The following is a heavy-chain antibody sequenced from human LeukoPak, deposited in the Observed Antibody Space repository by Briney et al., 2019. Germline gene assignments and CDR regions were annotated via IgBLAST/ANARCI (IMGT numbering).Heavy chain of an antibody. D-gene: IGHD3-22*01. J-gene: IGHJ4*02. CDR1: GYTFTGFF. V-gene: IGHV1-2*02. CDR3: ARDERYDRSGYPFDY. CDR2: INPNSGGT. Sequence: ASVKVSCKASGYTFTGFFIHWVRQAPGQGLEWMGWINPNSGGTNYAQKFQGRVTMTRDTSIITAYMELSRPSSDDTAVYYCARDERYDRSGYPFDYWGQGTLVTVSS.